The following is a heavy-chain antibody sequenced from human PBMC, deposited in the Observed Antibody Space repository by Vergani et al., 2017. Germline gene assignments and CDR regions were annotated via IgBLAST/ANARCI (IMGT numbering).Heavy chain of an antibody. J-gene: IGHJ3*02. CDR3: AKVGRSEVAGTCGAFDI. Sequence: EVQLLESGGDLVQPGGSLRLSCAASGFPFIMHAMSWVRQAPGKGLEWVSTLSASDRRTHYADSVKGRFTITRDNSKNTLFLHMNSLRPEDTAVYYCAKVGRSEVAGTCGAFDIWGQGTMVTVSS. CDR1: GFPFIMHA. D-gene: IGHD6-19*01. CDR2: LSASDRRT. V-gene: IGHV3-23*01.